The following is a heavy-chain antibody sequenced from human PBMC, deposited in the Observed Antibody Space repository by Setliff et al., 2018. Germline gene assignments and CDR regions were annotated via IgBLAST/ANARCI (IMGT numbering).Heavy chain of an antibody. CDR2: IYTGGST. Sequence: SETLSLTCTVSGGSISSGSYYWSWIRQPAGKGLEWIGRIYTGGSTNYNPSLKSRVTISVDTSKNQFSLKLSSVTAADTAVYYCARHPHYDSSGYRDYWGQGTLVTVSS. CDR1: GGSISSGSYY. D-gene: IGHD3-22*01. CDR3: ARHPHYDSSGYRDY. J-gene: IGHJ4*02. V-gene: IGHV4-61*02.